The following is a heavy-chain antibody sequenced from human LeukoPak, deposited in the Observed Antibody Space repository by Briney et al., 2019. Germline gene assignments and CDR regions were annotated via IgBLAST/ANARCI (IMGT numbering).Heavy chain of an antibody. CDR2: IFGSGGST. CDR1: GFTFSSYA. V-gene: IGHV3-23*01. D-gene: IGHD4-11*01. Sequence: PGGSLRLSCAASGFTFSSYAMSWVRQAPGKGLEWVSTIFGSGGSTYYADSVKGRFTISRDNSKNTLYLQMNALRAEDTAVYYCAKGGSHYGKFDPWGQGTLVTVSS. J-gene: IGHJ5*02. CDR3: AKGGSHYGKFDP.